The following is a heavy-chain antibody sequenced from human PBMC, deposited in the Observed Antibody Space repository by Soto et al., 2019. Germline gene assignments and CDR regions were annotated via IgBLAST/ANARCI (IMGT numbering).Heavy chain of an antibody. Sequence: TGGSLRLSCEGTFHSYWMWWVRQAPGKGLQWLANINEDGSEKYYLESVKGRFTISRDNAKNTLYLQMNSLIAEDTAVYYCARDPSRYCSGGSCYSASDYWGQGTLVTVSS. J-gene: IGHJ4*02. V-gene: IGHV3-7*01. D-gene: IGHD2-15*01. CDR3: ARDPSRYCSGGSCYSASDY. CDR2: INEDGSEK. CDR1: FHSYW.